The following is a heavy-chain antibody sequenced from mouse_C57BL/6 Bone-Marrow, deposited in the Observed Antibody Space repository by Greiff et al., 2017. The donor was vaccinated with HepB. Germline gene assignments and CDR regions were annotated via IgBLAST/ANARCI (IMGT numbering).Heavy chain of an antibody. Sequence: EVQGVESGGGLVQPGGSMKLSCVASGFTFSNYWMNWVRQSPEKGLEWVAQIRLKSDNYATHYAESVKGRFTISRDDSKSSVYLQMNNLRAEDTGIYYCTPSTTVVDYWGQGTTLTVSS. CDR2: IRLKSDNYAT. J-gene: IGHJ2*01. D-gene: IGHD1-1*01. V-gene: IGHV6-3*01. CDR1: GFTFSNYW. CDR3: TPSTTVVDY.